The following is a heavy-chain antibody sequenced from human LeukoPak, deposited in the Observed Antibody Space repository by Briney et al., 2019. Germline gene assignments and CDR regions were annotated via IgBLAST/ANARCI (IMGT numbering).Heavy chain of an antibody. J-gene: IGHJ4*02. Sequence: GGSLRLSCAASGFTFSDYYMSWIRQAPGKGLEWVSYISSSGSTIYYADSVKGRFTISRDNAKNSLYLQMNSLRAEDTAVYYYARDLYSGSYYDYWGQGTLVTVSS. D-gene: IGHD1-26*01. CDR3: ARDLYSGSYYDY. CDR2: ISSSGSTI. V-gene: IGHV3-11*01. CDR1: GFTFSDYY.